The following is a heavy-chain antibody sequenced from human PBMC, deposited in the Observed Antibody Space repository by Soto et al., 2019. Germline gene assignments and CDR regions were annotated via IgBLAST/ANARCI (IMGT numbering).Heavy chain of an antibody. V-gene: IGHV3-15*01. CDR3: ATLDHDTPSDDY. D-gene: IGHD2-15*01. Sequence: PGGSLRLSCAASGFTFTDAWMSWVRQAPGKGLEWLGRVKDMTEGGAIDYAAPVKGRFIISRDDLKKTLYLQMNSLKSEDTAVYYCATLDHDTPSDDYWGQGTLVTVYS. J-gene: IGHJ4*02. CDR1: GFTFTDAW. CDR2: VKDMTEGGAI.